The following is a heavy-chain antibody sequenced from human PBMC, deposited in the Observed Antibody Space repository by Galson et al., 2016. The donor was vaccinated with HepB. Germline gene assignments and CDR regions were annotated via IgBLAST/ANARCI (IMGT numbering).Heavy chain of an antibody. V-gene: IGHV3-33*01. CDR1: GFMFSTYA. D-gene: IGHD3-3*01. J-gene: IGHJ4*02. Sequence: SLRLSCAASGFMFSTYAMHWVRQSPGKGLEWVAVIWHDGSIKYYADSVKGRFTTSRDNSKNSLYLQMNSLRAEDTAVYYCARPYDFWSGFLNYFDHWGQGTPVTVSS. CDR3: ARPYDFWSGFLNYFDH. CDR2: IWHDGSIK.